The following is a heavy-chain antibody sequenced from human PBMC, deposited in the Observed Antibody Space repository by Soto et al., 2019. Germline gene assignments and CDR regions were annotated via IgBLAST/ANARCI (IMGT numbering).Heavy chain of an antibody. CDR2: ISSSSSYI. D-gene: IGHD1-20*01. V-gene: IGHV3-21*01. J-gene: IGHJ6*02. CDR1: GFTFSSYS. Sequence: GGSLRLSCAASGFTFSSYSMNWVRQAPGKGLEWVSSISSSSSYIYYADSVKGRFTISRDNAKNSLYLQMNSLRAEDTAVYYCARDHIIRYGMDVWGQGTTVTVSS. CDR3: ARDHIIRYGMDV.